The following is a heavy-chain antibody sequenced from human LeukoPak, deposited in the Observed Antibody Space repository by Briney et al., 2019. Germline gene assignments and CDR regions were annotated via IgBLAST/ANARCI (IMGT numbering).Heavy chain of an antibody. D-gene: IGHD6-19*01. J-gene: IGHJ6*02. CDR1: GFTVSSNY. CDR3: ARDGGYSSGWTEAYYYYGMDV. V-gene: IGHV3-53*05. Sequence: GGSLRLSCAASGFTVSSNYMSWVRQAPGKRLEWGSVIYSGGSTYYADSVKGRFTISRDNSKNTLYLQMNSLRAEDTAVYYCARDGGYSSGWTEAYYYYGMDVWGQGTTVTVSS. CDR2: IYSGGST.